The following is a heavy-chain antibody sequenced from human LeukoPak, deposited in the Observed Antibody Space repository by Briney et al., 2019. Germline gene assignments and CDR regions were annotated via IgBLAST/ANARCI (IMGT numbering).Heavy chain of an antibody. Sequence: GGSLRLSCAASEFTFSSHAMSWVRQAPGKGLEWVSAISAGGGSIYYADSVKGRFTISRDNYKSTLYLLMNSLRAEDTAVYYCAKADDFWSGYFDYWGQGTLVTVSS. J-gene: IGHJ4*02. V-gene: IGHV3-23*01. CDR2: ISAGGGSI. D-gene: IGHD3-3*01. CDR1: EFTFSSHA. CDR3: AKADDFWSGYFDY.